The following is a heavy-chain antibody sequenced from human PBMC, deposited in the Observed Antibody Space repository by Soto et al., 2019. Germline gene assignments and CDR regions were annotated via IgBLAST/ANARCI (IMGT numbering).Heavy chain of an antibody. Sequence: ASVKVSCKASGYTFTSYGISWVRQAPGQGLEWMGWISAYNGNTNYAQKLQGRVTMTTDTSTSTAYMELRSLRSDDTAVYYCARVSGYCTNGVCTTPLFDPWGQGTLVTVSS. D-gene: IGHD2-8*01. CDR1: GYTFTSYG. CDR3: ARVSGYCTNGVCTTPLFDP. CDR2: ISAYNGNT. V-gene: IGHV1-18*01. J-gene: IGHJ5*02.